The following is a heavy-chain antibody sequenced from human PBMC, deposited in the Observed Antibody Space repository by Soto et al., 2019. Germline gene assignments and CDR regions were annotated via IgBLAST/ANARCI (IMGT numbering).Heavy chain of an antibody. D-gene: IGHD2-2*02. CDR1: GYTFTSYG. J-gene: IGHJ6*02. V-gene: IGHV1-18*04. Sequence: QVQLVQSGAEVKKPGASVKVSCKASGYTFTSYGISWVRQAPGQGLEWMGWVSAYNGKTNYEQKLQGRVTMTTDTSTSTAYMELRSLRSDDTAVYYCALGYCSSTSCYTIDYYYYYGMDVWGQGTTVTVSS. CDR3: ALGYCSSTSCYTIDYYYYYGMDV. CDR2: VSAYNGKT.